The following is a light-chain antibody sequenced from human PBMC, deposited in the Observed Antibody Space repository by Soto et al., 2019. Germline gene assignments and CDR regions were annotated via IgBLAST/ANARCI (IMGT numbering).Light chain of an antibody. Sequence: QSVLTQPASVSGSPGQSITISCTGTSSDVGGYNYVSWYQQHPGKAPKVMIYDVSKRSSGISNRFSGSKSGNTASLTISGLQVEDEADYYCSSYRSGSTRVVFGGGTKLTFL. CDR3: SSYRSGSTRVV. V-gene: IGLV2-14*03. CDR1: SSDVGGYNY. J-gene: IGLJ2*01. CDR2: DVS.